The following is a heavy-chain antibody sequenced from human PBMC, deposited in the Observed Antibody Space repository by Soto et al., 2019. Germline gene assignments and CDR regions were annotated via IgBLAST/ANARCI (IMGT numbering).Heavy chain of an antibody. CDR1: GFTLSDYW. D-gene: IGHD6-19*01. J-gene: IGHJ4*02. CDR3: ATLQLAGPDY. CDR2: INNEGSGT. Sequence: EVQLVESGGDLVQPGGSLRLSCAASGFTLSDYWMHWVRQVPGKGLVWVSRINNEGSGTSYADFVKGRFNISRDAARNTVYLQMNSLSADDTAVYYWATLQLAGPDYWGQGTLVTVSS. V-gene: IGHV3-74*01.